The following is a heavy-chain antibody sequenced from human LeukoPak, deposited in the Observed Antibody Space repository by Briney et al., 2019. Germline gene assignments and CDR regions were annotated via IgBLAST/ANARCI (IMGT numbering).Heavy chain of an antibody. J-gene: IGHJ3*02. D-gene: IGHD3-22*01. Sequence: ASVKVSCKASGYTFTSYGISWVRQAPGQGLEWMGWISAYSSNTNYAQKLQGRVTMTTDTSTSTAYMELRSLRSDDTAVYYCARDRTYYYDSSGYILPDSDAFDIWGQGTMVTVSS. CDR2: ISAYSSNT. CDR1: GYTFTSYG. CDR3: ARDRTYYYDSSGYILPDSDAFDI. V-gene: IGHV1-18*01.